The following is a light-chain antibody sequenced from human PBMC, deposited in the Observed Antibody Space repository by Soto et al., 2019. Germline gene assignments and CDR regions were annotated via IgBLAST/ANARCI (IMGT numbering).Light chain of an antibody. J-gene: IGLJ1*01. CDR3: AAWDDSLNGRV. CDR1: SSNIGSNT. Sequence: QSVLTQPPSASGTPGQRVTISCSGSSSNIGSNTVNWYQQLPGTAPKLLIYSNNQRPSGVPDRFSGSKSGTSASLAISGLQSEDEADYCCAAWDDSLNGRVFGTVTKVTVL. V-gene: IGLV1-44*01. CDR2: SNN.